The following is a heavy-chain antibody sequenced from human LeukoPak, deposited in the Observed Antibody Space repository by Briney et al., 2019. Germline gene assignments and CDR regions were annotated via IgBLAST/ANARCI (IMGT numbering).Heavy chain of an antibody. CDR3: ARAATGIFYYFDY. J-gene: IGHJ4*02. Sequence: SETLSLTCTVSGGSISSYSWNWIRQPAGKGLEWIGRIYTSGSTNHNPSLKSRVTMSVDTSKNQFSLKLSSVTAADTAVYYCARAATGIFYYFDYWGQGTLVTVSS. CDR1: GGSISSYS. D-gene: IGHD2-8*02. V-gene: IGHV4-4*07. CDR2: IYTSGST.